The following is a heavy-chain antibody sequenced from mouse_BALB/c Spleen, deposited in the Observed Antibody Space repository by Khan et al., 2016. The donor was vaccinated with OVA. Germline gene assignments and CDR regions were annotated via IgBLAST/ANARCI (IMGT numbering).Heavy chain of an antibody. CDR1: GFSLSNYG. D-gene: IGHD1-3*01. Sequence: QVQLKESGPGLVAPSQTLSITCTVSGFSLSNYGVHWVRQPPGRGLEWLGVIWAGGSTNHNSALMSRLSISKDDSKSQGFLRMNSLQTDDTAMYYWARAFYNGAWFAYWGQGTLVTVSA. V-gene: IGHV2-9*02. J-gene: IGHJ3*01. CDR2: IWAGGST. CDR3: ARAFYNGAWFAY.